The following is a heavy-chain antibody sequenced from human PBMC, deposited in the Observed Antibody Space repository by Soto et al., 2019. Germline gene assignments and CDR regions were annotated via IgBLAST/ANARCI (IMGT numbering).Heavy chain of an antibody. D-gene: IGHD3-10*01. V-gene: IGHV1-18*04. CDR3: ARVGYYYGSGSYVFDP. Sequence: QVQLVQSGAEVKKPGASVKVSCKASGYTFTSHSIIWVRRAPGEGLEWVGWISAYNGCTNSAENFQGRVTMTTDASTNTAYMELRSLRSDDTAVYYCARVGYYYGSGSYVFDPWGQGTLVTVSS. J-gene: IGHJ5*02. CDR1: GYTFTSHS. CDR2: ISAYNGCT.